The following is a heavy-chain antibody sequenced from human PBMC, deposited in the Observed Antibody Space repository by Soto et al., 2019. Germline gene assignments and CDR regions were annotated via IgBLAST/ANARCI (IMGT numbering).Heavy chain of an antibody. CDR2: IWYDGSNK. V-gene: IGHV3-33*01. Sequence: PGGSPRLSCAASGFTFSSYGMHWVRQAPGKGLEWVAVIWYDGSNKYYAGSVKGRFTISRDNSKNTLYLQMNSLRAEDTAVYYCARDRRAYYYDSSGYYSDNWFDPWGQGTLVTVSS. CDR3: ARDRRAYYYDSSGYYSDNWFDP. J-gene: IGHJ5*02. CDR1: GFTFSSYG. D-gene: IGHD3-22*01.